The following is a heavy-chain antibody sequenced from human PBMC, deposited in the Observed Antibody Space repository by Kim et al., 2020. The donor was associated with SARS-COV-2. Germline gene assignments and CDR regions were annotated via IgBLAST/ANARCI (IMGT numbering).Heavy chain of an antibody. CDR2: ISYDGSNK. CDR3: AKDMVRGDTLQGMDV. D-gene: IGHD3-10*01. CDR1: GFTFSSYG. V-gene: IGHV3-30*18. J-gene: IGHJ6*02. Sequence: GGSLRLSCAASGFTFSSYGMHWVRQAPGKGLEWVAVISYDGSNKYYADSVKGRFTISRDNSKNTLYLQMNSLRAEDTAVYYCAKDMVRGDTLQGMDVWG.